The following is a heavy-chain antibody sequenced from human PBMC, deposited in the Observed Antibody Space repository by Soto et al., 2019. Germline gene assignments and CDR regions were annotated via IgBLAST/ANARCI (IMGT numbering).Heavy chain of an antibody. Sequence: GGSLRLSCAASGFTFSWYNMNWVRQAPGKGLEWVSSISSSSTYIYYADSVKGRFAISRDNAKNSLYLQMNSLRAEDTAVYYCAPYYFDSLDYWGQGTLVNVSS. CDR3: APYYFDSLDY. CDR2: ISSSSTYI. V-gene: IGHV3-21*01. J-gene: IGHJ4*02. D-gene: IGHD3-22*01. CDR1: GFTFSWYN.